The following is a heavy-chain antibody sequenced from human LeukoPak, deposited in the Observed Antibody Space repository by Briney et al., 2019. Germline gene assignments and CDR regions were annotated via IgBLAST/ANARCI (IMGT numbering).Heavy chain of an antibody. D-gene: IGHD3-3*01. CDR1: GGTFSSYA. Sequence: EASVKVSCKASGGTFSSYAISWVRQAPGQGLEWMGGIIPIFGTANYAQKFQGRVTITADESTSTAYMELSRLRAEDTAVYYCAKPPRITIFGVADAFDIWGQGTMVTVSS. CDR3: AKPPRITIFGVADAFDI. V-gene: IGHV1-69*01. CDR2: IIPIFGTA. J-gene: IGHJ3*02.